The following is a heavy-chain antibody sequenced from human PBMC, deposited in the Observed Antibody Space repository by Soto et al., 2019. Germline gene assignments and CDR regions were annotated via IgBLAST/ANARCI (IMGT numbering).Heavy chain of an antibody. CDR2: ISSGGSSI. V-gene: IGHV3-11*01. CDR1: GFTFRDYY. CDR3: ASLAIGTIIRGAPDF. Sequence: QVHLVESGGGLVKPGGSLRLSCAASGFTFRDYYMTWIRQAPGKGLEWVSYISSGGSSIYYADSVKGRFTIARDNAKNSLYLQMNSLRAEDTAMYYCASLAIGTIIRGAPDFWGQGTLVTVSS. J-gene: IGHJ4*02. D-gene: IGHD3-10*01.